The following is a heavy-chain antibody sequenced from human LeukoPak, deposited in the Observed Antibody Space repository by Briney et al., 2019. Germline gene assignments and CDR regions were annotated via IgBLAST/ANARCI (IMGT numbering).Heavy chain of an antibody. CDR2: ISSSSSYI. D-gene: IGHD3-10*01. CDR3: ANRLDQKSYYYGSGSYYSH. Sequence: GGSLRLSCAASGFTFSSYWMSWVRQAPGKGLEWVSSISSSSSYIYYADSVKGRFTISRDNAKNSLYLQMNSLRAEDTAVYYCANRLDQKSYYYGSGSYYSHWGQGTLVTVSS. J-gene: IGHJ4*02. V-gene: IGHV3-21*01. CDR1: GFTFSSYW.